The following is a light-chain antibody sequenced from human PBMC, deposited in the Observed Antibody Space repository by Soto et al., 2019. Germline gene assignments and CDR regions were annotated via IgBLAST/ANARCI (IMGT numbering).Light chain of an antibody. Sequence: EIVLTQSPATLSLSPGERATLSCRASQSVSYYLAWYQQKPGQSPRLLIYDASSRATGVPDRFSGSGSGTDFTLTISRLEPEDFAVYYCQHYVTSPLTFGGGTKVDIK. J-gene: IGKJ4*01. CDR1: QSVSYY. CDR2: DAS. CDR3: QHYVTSPLT. V-gene: IGKV3-20*01.